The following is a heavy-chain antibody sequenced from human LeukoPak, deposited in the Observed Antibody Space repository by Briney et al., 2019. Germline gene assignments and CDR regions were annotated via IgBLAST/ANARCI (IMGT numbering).Heavy chain of an antibody. CDR3: ARGGGFGSSWYEAY. CDR2: INPNSGGT. D-gene: IGHD6-13*01. Sequence: ASVTVSCKASGYTFTGYYMHWVRQAPGQGLEWMGWINPNSGGTNYAQKFQGRVTMTSDTSINTTYMELSGLTPDDTALYYCARGGGFGSSWYEAYWGQGTLVTVSS. V-gene: IGHV1-2*02. CDR1: GYTFTGYY. J-gene: IGHJ4*02.